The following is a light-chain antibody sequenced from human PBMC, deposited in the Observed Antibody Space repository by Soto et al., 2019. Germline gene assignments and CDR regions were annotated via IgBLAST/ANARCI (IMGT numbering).Light chain of an antibody. CDR2: DVT. J-gene: IGLJ1*01. Sequence: QSVLTQPRSVSGSPGQSVAISCTRTSSDVGGYNYVSWYQQHPGKAPKLIIYDVTKRPSGVPDRCSGSSSGNTASLTISGLQAEDEAYYFCCSYAGSYSYVVGTGTKVTVL. CDR3: CSYAGSYSYV. CDR1: SSDVGGYNY. V-gene: IGLV2-11*01.